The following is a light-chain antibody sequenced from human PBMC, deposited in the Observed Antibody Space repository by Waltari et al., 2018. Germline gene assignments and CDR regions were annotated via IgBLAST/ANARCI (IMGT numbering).Light chain of an antibody. Sequence: QSALTQPRSVSGSPGQSVTISCTGTSSDVGGYNYVSWYQQHPGKAPKLMIYDVSKRPSGVPDRFFGSKSGNTASLTISGLQAEDEADYYCCSYAGSYTLVFGTGTKVTVL. J-gene: IGLJ1*01. CDR2: DVS. V-gene: IGLV2-11*01. CDR1: SSDVGGYNY. CDR3: CSYAGSYTLV.